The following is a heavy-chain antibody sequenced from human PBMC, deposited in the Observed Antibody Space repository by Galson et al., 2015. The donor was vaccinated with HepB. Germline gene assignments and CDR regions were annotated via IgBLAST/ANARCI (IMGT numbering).Heavy chain of an antibody. J-gene: IGHJ6*03. Sequence: SLRLSCAVSGFTFSRNAMSWVRQAPGKGLEWVSIIGGDGISTHYGDSVKGRFTISRDISKNTLYLQMNSLRAEDTAVYYCAKVGSSSDDDYGSGTYYTYYYYMDVWGKGTTVTVSS. D-gene: IGHD3-10*01. CDR2: IGGDGIST. CDR3: AKVGSSSDDDYGSGTYYTYYYYMDV. CDR1: GFTFSRNA. V-gene: IGHV3-23*01.